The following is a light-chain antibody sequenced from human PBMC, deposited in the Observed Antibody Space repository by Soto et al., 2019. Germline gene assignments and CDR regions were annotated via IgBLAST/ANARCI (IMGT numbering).Light chain of an antibody. CDR3: QQYGSSPLT. Sequence: ELVLTQSPGTLSLSPGERATLSCRASQSASSSFLAWYQQKPGQAPRLLIDGASSRATGIPDRFSGSGSGTDFTLTISRLEPEDVAVYYCQQYGSSPLTFGGGTKVEIK. J-gene: IGKJ4*01. CDR1: QSASSSF. CDR2: GAS. V-gene: IGKV3-20*01.